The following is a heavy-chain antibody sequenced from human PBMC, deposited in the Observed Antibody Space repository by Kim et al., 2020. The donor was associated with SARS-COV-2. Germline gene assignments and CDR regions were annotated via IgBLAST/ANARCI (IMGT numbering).Heavy chain of an antibody. Sequence: SVKGRFPTSRDNSKNTLYLQMNSLRAQDTAVYYCANDSLSGNYSYYFDSWGQGTLVTVSS. J-gene: IGHJ4*02. D-gene: IGHD3-22*01. V-gene: IGHV3-23*01. CDR3: ANDSLSGNYSYYFDS.